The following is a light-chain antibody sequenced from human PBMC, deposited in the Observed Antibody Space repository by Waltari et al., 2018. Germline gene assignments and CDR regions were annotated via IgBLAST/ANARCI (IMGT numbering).Light chain of an antibody. Sequence: ESVLTQSPGTLSLSPGERATLACRARQSVSSTFLAWYQQKHGQTPRLLIYGASNRANGIADRFSGSGCGTDVTVTIDRLEPEDFAMYYCQQYGSSPPIFHFGPGTKVNI. J-gene: IGKJ3*01. CDR1: QSVSSTF. V-gene: IGKV3-20*01. CDR3: QQYGSSPPIFH. CDR2: GAS.